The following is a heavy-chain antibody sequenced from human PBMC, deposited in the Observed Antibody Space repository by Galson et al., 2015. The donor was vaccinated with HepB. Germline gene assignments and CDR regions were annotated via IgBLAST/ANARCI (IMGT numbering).Heavy chain of an antibody. D-gene: IGHD3-10*01. V-gene: IGHV3-23*01. CDR2: ISGSGGST. J-gene: IGHJ2*01. CDR1: GFTFSSYA. Sequence: LRLSCAASGFTFSSYAMSWVRQAPGKGLEWVSAISGSGGSTYYADSVKGRFTISRDNSKNTLYLQMNSLRAEDTAVYYCASSLWFGELLYQGYWYFDLWGRGTLVTVSS. CDR3: ASSLWFGELLYQGYWYFDL.